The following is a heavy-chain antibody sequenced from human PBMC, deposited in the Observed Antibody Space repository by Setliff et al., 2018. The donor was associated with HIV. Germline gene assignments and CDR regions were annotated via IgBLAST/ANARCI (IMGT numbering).Heavy chain of an antibody. CDR3: ARTREIHYYCYMDV. CDR2: IIPIFHSA. J-gene: IGHJ6*03. CDR1: GDTFNRFA. V-gene: IGHV1-69*13. Sequence: EASVKVSCKASGDTFNRFAFNWVRQAPGQGLEWLGGIIPIFHSANYAPRFQGRVTITADESTNTTYMELSSLRSEDTAVYFCARTREIHYYCYMDVWGGGTTVTVSS.